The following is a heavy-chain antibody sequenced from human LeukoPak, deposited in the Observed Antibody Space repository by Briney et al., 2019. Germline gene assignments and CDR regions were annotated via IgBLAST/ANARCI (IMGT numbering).Heavy chain of an antibody. V-gene: IGHV4-34*01. CDR2: INHSGST. J-gene: IGHJ4*02. Sequence: SETLSLTCAVYGGSFSGYYWSWIRQPPGKGLEWIGEINHSGSTNYNPSLKSRVTMSVDTSKNQFSLKLSSVTAADTAVYYCARRGDWSAFDYWGQGTLVTVSS. CDR1: GGSFSGYY. CDR3: ARRGDWSAFDY. D-gene: IGHD3/OR15-3a*01.